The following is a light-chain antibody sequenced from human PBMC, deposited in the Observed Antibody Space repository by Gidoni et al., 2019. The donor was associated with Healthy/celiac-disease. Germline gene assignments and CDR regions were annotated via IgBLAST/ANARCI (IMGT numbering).Light chain of an antibody. CDR2: GAS. J-gene: IGKJ4*01. CDR3: QQYGSSPLT. CDR1: QSVSSSY. V-gene: IGKV3-20*01. Sequence: EIVLTQSPGTLSLSPGESATLSCRASQSVSSSYLAWYQQKPGQAPRLLIYGASSRATGIPDRFSGSGSGIDFTLTISRLEPEDFAVYYCQQYGSSPLTFXGXTKVEIK.